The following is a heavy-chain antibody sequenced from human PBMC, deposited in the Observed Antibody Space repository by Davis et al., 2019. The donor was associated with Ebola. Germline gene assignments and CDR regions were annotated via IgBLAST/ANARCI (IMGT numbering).Heavy chain of an antibody. CDR3: ARGYCSNTSCLYYFDY. CDR1: GYTFTNYP. V-gene: IGHV1-3*04. D-gene: IGHD2-2*01. CDR2: INTGNGNT. J-gene: IGHJ4*02. Sequence: AASVKVSCKASGYTFTNYPMHWVRQAPGQRLEWMGWINTGNGNTKYSQKFQGRVTITRDTSASTAYMELGSLRSEDTAVYYCARGYCSNTSCLYYFDYWGQGTLVTVSS.